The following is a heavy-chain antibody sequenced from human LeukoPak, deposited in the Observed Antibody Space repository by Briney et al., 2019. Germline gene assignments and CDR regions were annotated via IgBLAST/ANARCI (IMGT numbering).Heavy chain of an antibody. CDR1: GGSFSGYY. Sequence: SETLSLTCAVYGGSFSGYYWSWIRQPPGKGLEWIGEINHSGSTNYNPSPESRVTISVDTSKNQFSLKLSSVTAADTAVYYCARGDIAVVPAAYYYYYYMDVWGKGTTVTVSS. J-gene: IGHJ6*03. CDR3: ARGDIAVVPAAYYYYYYMDV. V-gene: IGHV4-34*01. CDR2: INHSGST. D-gene: IGHD2-2*01.